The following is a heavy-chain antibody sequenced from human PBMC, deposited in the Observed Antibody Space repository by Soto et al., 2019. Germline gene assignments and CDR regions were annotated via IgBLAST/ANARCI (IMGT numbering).Heavy chain of an antibody. CDR2: MIPIFGTA. CDR1: GGPFSSYA. V-gene: IGHV1-69*13. CDR3: ARGGTMTSLSPLDV. Sequence: SVKASYKASGGPFSSYAISWVRQAPGQGLEWMGGMIPIFGTANYAQKFQGRVTITADESTSTAYMELSSLRSEDTAVYYCARGGTMTSLSPLDVWGQGITVTVSS. J-gene: IGHJ6*02. D-gene: IGHD3-22*01.